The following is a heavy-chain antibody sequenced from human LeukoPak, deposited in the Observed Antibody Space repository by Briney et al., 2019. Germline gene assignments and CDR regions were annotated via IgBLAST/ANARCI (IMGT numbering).Heavy chain of an antibody. CDR3: VKDSPPRYSGSPPAY. CDR1: GFTFSSYW. Sequence: GGFLRLSCAASGFTFSSYWMSWVRQAPGKGLEWVANINKDGGEKYYVDSVKGRFTISRDNAKNSLYLQMNSLRADDTAVYYCVKDSPPRYSGSPPAYWGQGTLVTVSS. J-gene: IGHJ4*02. V-gene: IGHV3-7*03. D-gene: IGHD1-26*01. CDR2: INKDGGEK.